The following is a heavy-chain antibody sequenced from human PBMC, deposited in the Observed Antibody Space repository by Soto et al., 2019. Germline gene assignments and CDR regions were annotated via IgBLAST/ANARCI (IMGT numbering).Heavy chain of an antibody. J-gene: IGHJ4*02. CDR3: ARDAVYYYGSGSYLV. Sequence: AGGSLRLSCAASGFTFSSYSMNWVRQAPGKGLEWVSSISSSSSYIYYADSVKGRFTISRDNAKNSLYLQMNSLRAEDTAVYYCARDAVYYYGSGSYLVWGQGTLVTVSS. V-gene: IGHV3-21*01. D-gene: IGHD3-10*01. CDR1: GFTFSSYS. CDR2: ISSSSSYI.